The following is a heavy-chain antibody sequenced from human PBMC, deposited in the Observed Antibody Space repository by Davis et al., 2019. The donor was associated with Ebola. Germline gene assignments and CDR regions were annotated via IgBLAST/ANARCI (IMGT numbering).Heavy chain of an antibody. Sequence: MPSETLSLTCAVYGGSFSGYYWSWIRQPPGKGLEWIGEINHSGSTNYNPSLKSRVTISVDTSKNQFSLKLSSVTAADTAVYYCARLGSTSFNKLIYYYYGMDVWGQGTTVTVSS. CDR2: INHSGST. V-gene: IGHV4-34*01. D-gene: IGHD2-2*01. CDR3: ARLGSTSFNKLIYYYYGMDV. CDR1: GGSFSGYY. J-gene: IGHJ6*02.